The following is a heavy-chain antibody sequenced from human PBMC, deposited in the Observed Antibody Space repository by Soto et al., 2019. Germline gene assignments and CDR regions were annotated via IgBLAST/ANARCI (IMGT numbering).Heavy chain of an antibody. CDR3: IQSRCGGDCLQSYASHYYYGMDV. D-gene: IGHD2-21*02. CDR1: GFSLSTSGVG. V-gene: IGHV2-5*02. CDR2: IYWDDDK. Sequence: QITLKESGPTLVKPTQTLTLTCTFSGFSLSTSGVGVGWIRQPPGKALEWLALIYWDDDKRYSPSLRSRLTISKDTSNNQEVLTMTNMDPVDTATYHCIQSRCGGDCLQSYASHYYYGMDVWGQGTTVTVSS. J-gene: IGHJ6*02.